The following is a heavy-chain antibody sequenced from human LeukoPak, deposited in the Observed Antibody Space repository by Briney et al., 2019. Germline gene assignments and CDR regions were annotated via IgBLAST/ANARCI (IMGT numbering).Heavy chain of an antibody. J-gene: IGHJ3*02. Sequence: ASVKVSCKASGYTFTSYYMHWVRQAPGQGLEWMGIINPSGGSTSYAQKFQGRVTMTRDTSTSTVYVELSSLRSEDTAVYYCVPTKLQTDAFDIWGQGTMVTVSS. D-gene: IGHD5-24*01. CDR1: GYTFTSYY. V-gene: IGHV1-46*01. CDR2: INPSGGST. CDR3: VPTKLQTDAFDI.